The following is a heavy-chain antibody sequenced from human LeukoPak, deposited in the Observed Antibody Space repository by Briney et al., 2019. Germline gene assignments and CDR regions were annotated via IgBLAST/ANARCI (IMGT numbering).Heavy chain of an antibody. D-gene: IGHD3-3*01. Sequence: AGGSLRLSCAASGFTFSTYAMIWVRQAPGKGLEWVSAISGGGGSTHYADSVKGRFTISRDNSKNTLYLQMNSLRAEDTAVYYCARGGLRSYWGQGTLVTVSS. CDR2: ISGGGGST. CDR1: GFTFSTYA. J-gene: IGHJ4*02. CDR3: ARGGLRSY. V-gene: IGHV3-23*01.